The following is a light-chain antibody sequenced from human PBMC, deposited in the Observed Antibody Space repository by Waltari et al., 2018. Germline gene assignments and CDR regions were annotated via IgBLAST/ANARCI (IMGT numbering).Light chain of an antibody. Sequence: QSALTQPASASGSPGQSITISCTGTSSAVVSYNLVSWYQQHPGNPPKLMIYAVSKWPSGVSNRFSGSKSGNTASLTISGLQAEDEADYYCCSYAGSSTVVFGGGTKLTVL. CDR1: SSAVVSYNL. CDR3: CSYAGSSTVV. CDR2: AVS. J-gene: IGLJ2*01. V-gene: IGLV2-23*02.